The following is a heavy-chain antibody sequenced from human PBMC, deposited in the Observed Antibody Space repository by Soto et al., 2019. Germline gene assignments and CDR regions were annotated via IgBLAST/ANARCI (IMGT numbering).Heavy chain of an antibody. D-gene: IGHD6-13*01. CDR2: IIPIFGTA. CDR1: GGTFSSYA. CDR3: SRSLPLNYYYYGMDV. Sequence: SVKVSCKASGGTFSSYAISWVRQAPGQGLEWMGGIIPIFGTANYAQKFQGRVTITADESTSTAYMELSSLRSEDTAVYYCSRSLPLNYYYYGMDVWGQGTTVTVSS. J-gene: IGHJ6*02. V-gene: IGHV1-69*13.